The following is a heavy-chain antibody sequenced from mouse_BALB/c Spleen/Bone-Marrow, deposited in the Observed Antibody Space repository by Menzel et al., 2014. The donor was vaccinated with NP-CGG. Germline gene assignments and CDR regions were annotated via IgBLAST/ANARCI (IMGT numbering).Heavy chain of an antibody. CDR2: INPDSNTI. V-gene: IGHV4-1*02. CDR3: ARLNYYGNLFV. CDR1: GFDFSRYW. Sequence: EVMLVESGGGLEQPGGSLKLSGAASGFDFSRYWMSWVRQVPGKGLEWIGEINPDSNTINYTSSLKDKFIISRDNAKNTLSLQMSKVRSEDTALYYCARLNYYGNLFVWGAGITVT. D-gene: IGHD1-1*01. J-gene: IGHJ1*01.